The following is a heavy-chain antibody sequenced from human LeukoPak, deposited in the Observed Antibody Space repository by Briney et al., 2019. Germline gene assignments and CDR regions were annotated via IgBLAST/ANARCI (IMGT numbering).Heavy chain of an antibody. CDR2: IRYDGIDK. CDR1: GFSFSSYG. CDR3: VKTGSGWFGHY. J-gene: IGHJ4*02. V-gene: IGHV3-30*02. D-gene: IGHD6-13*01. Sequence: GGSLRLSCAASGFSFSSYGMYWVRQAPGKGREWVALIRYDGIDKYYVDSVKGRFTISRDNSKNMLYLQMNSLRTEDTAVYYCVKTGSGWFGHYWGQGARVTVSS.